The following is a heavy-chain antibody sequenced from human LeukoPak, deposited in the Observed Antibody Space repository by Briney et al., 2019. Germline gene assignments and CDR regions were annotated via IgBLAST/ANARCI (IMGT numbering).Heavy chain of an antibody. CDR1: GFTFTNYW. CDR3: VGTIASRGSEY. Sequence: GGSLRLSCAASGFTFTNYWMHWVRQAPGMGLVWVSRLPPDELGIIYADSVKGRFTVSRDNAKNTVYLQMNNLRVDDTTMYYCVGTIASRGSEYWGQGALVTISS. CDR2: LPPDELGI. D-gene: IGHD6-6*01. J-gene: IGHJ4*02. V-gene: IGHV3-74*01.